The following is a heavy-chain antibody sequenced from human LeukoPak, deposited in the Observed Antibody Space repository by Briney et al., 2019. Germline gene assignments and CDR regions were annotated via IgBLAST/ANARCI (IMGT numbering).Heavy chain of an antibody. V-gene: IGHV3-30*03. D-gene: IGHD2-2*01. Sequence: PGGSLRLSCAASGFSFSTFGIHWVRQAPGKGLEWVALMSLNGDDKYYADSVKGRFTISRDNAKNSLYLQMNSLRAEDTAVYYCARVLGYCSSTSCYGAFDIWGQGTMVTVSS. CDR3: ARVLGYCSSTSCYGAFDI. J-gene: IGHJ3*02. CDR2: MSLNGDDK. CDR1: GFSFSTFG.